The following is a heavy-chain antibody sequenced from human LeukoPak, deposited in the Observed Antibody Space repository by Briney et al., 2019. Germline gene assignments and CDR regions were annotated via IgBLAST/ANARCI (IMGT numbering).Heavy chain of an antibody. J-gene: IGHJ4*02. V-gene: IGHV3-30*02. D-gene: IGHD3-22*01. CDR1: GFTVSSNY. Sequence: PGGSLRLSCAASGFTVSSNYMSWVRQAPGKGLEWVAFIRYDGSNKYYADSVKGRFTISRDNSKNTLYLQMNSLRAEDTAVYYCAKDAYYYDSSGYQGDYWGQGTLVTVSS. CDR3: AKDAYYYDSSGYQGDY. CDR2: IRYDGSNK.